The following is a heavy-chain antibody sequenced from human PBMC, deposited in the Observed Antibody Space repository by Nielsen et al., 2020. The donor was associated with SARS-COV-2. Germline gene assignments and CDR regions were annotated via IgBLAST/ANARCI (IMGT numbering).Heavy chain of an antibody. V-gene: IGHV1-2*06. D-gene: IGHD6-19*01. CDR3: ARDGDGSGLHI. J-gene: IGHJ4*02. Sequence: ASVKVSCKASGYTFTSFGISWVRQAPGQGLEWMGRINPSSGGTNRAQKFKGRVTMTRDTSINTVYMELSNLNSGDTAVYYCARDGDGSGLHIWGPGTLVTVSS. CDR1: GYTFTSFG. CDR2: INPSSGGT.